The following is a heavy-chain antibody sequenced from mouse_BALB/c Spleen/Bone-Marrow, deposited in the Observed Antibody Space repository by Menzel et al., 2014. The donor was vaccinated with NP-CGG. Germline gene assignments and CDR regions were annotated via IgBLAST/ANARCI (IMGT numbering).Heavy chain of an antibody. V-gene: IGHV14-3*02. J-gene: IGHJ1*01. CDR2: IDPANGNT. CDR1: GFNIKDTY. D-gene: IGHD2-14*01. CDR3: ASYRYGWYFDV. Sequence: EVQLQQSGAELVKPGASVKLSCTASGFNIKDTYMHWVKQRPEQGLEWIGRIDPANGNTKYDPKFQGKATITADTSSNTAYLQRSSLTSEDTAVYYGASYRYGWYFDVWGAGTTVTVSS.